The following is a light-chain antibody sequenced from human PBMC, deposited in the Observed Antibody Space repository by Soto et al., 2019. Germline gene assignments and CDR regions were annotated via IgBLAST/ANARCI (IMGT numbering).Light chain of an antibody. CDR3: QQYYSYPRT. CDR1: QSVGTT. J-gene: IGKJ1*01. Sequence: EIVLTQSPATVSLSPGERATLSCRASQSVGTTLAWYQQKPGQAPRLLINDASNRATAIPARFSGSGSGTDFTLTISSLAPEDFATYYCQQYYSYPRTFGQGTKVEIK. CDR2: DAS. V-gene: IGKV3-11*01.